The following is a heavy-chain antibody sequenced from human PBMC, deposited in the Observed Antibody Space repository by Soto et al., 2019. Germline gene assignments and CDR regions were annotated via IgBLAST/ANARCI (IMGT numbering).Heavy chain of an antibody. Sequence: EASVKVSCKASGYTFTGYYMHWVRQAPGQGLEWMGWINPNSGGTNYAQKFQGWVTMTRETSISTAYMELSRLRSDDTAVYYCARDGSGIAAAGTGGYYGMDVWGQGTTVTVSS. J-gene: IGHJ6*02. D-gene: IGHD6-13*01. CDR2: INPNSGGT. CDR1: GYTFTGYY. CDR3: ARDGSGIAAAGTGGYYGMDV. V-gene: IGHV1-2*04.